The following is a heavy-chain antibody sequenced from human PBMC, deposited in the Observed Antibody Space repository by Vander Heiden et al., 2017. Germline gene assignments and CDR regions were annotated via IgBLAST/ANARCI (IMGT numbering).Heavy chain of an antibody. D-gene: IGHD3-22*01. CDR3: AKILYDSSGYYYDAFDI. CDR1: GFTFSSYG. CDR2: ISYDGSNK. J-gene: IGHJ3*02. Sequence: QVQLVESGGGVVQPGRSLRLSCAPSGFTFSSYGMHWVPQGPGRGLEWVAVISYDGSNKYYADSVKGRFTISRDNSKNTLYLQMNSLRAEDTAVYYCAKILYDSSGYYYDAFDIWGQGTMVTVSS. V-gene: IGHV3-30*18.